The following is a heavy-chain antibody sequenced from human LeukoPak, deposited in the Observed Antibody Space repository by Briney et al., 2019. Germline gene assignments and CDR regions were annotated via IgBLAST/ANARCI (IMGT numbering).Heavy chain of an antibody. CDR3: ARKTGDLYYFDY. J-gene: IGHJ4*02. CDR1: GGSFIGYY. D-gene: IGHD7-27*01. Sequence: SETLSLTCSVSGGSFIGYYWSWIRQPPGKGLEWIGYISYSGRTNYNPSLKSRVTISVDTSKNQFSLRLSSVTAADTAVYYCARKTGDLYYFDYWGQGTLVTVSS. CDR2: ISYSGRT. V-gene: IGHV4-59*01.